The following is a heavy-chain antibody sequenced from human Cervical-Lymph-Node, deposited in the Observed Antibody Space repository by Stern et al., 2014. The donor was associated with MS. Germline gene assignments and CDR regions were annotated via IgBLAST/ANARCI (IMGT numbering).Heavy chain of an antibody. V-gene: IGHV1-18*01. CDR3: ARHSIKGYNCFDT. Sequence: QVQLGKSGAELKKPGASVKVSCKASGFALTSAGISWVRQAPGKGLEWMGWISSYNVNTNYAQRFQDRVNMTTDTSTSTAYMELRSLRSDDTAVYYCARHSIKGYNCFDTWGQGTLVTVSS. CDR1: GFALTSAG. J-gene: IGHJ5*02. CDR2: ISSYNVNT. D-gene: IGHD1-14*01.